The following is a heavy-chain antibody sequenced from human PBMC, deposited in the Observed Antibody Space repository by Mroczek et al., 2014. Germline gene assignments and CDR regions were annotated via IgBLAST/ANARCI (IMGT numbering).Heavy chain of an antibody. D-gene: IGHD6-19*01. CDR2: ISHSGST. Sequence: ESGAGLLKPSETLSLTCAVYGGSFSGYYWSWIRQPPGKGLEWIGEISHSGSTNYNPSLKSRVTISVDTSKNQFSLKLSSVTAADTAVYYCARGKYRSSGLYYGMDVWGQGTTVTVSS. J-gene: IGHJ6*02. V-gene: IGHV4-34*01. CDR3: ARGKYRSSGLYYGMDV. CDR1: GGSFSGYY.